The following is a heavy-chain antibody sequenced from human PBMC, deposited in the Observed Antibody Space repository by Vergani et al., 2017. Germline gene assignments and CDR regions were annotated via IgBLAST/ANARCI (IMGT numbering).Heavy chain of an antibody. CDR2: ISSSSNTI. J-gene: IGHJ4*02. V-gene: IGHV3-48*01. CDR3: TRGGASRGDC. Sequence: EVQLMESGGGLVQAGGSLRLSCAASGFSFSTYGMNWVRQAPEKGLEWVSYISSSSNTINYADSVKGRFTLPRDNAKNSLYLQMNSLRAEDTAVYYCTRGGASRGDCWGQGTLVTVSS. CDR1: GFSFSTYG.